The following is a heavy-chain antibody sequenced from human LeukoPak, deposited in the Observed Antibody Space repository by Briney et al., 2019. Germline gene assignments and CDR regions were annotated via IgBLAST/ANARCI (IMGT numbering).Heavy chain of an antibody. J-gene: IGHJ4*02. V-gene: IGHV4-59*01. CDR1: GGSISSYY. CDR2: ICYSGST. CDR3: ARETPGAGHFDY. Sequence: PSETLSLTCTVSGGSISSYYWSWIRQPPGKGLEWIGYICYSGSTNYNPSLKSRVTISVDTSKNQFSLKLTAVTAADTAVYYCARETPGAGHFDYWGQGSLVTVSS. D-gene: IGHD7-27*01.